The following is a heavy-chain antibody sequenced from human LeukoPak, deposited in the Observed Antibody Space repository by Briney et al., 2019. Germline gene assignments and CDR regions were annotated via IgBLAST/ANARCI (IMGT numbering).Heavy chain of an antibody. CDR3: ARDPNGDYIGAFDM. D-gene: IGHD4-17*01. V-gene: IGHV3-23*01. J-gene: IGHJ3*02. Sequence: PGGSLRLSCTTSGFTFSSYSMTWVRQTPGKGLEWVASIRGAGTTEFYADSVKGRFTISRDNSKNTVAIQMNSKRAEDTAVYYCARDPNGDYIGAFDMWGPGTMVTVSS. CDR2: IRGAGTTE. CDR1: GFTFSSYS.